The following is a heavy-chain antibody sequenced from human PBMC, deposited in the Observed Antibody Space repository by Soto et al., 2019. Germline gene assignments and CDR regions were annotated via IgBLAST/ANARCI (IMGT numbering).Heavy chain of an antibody. J-gene: IGHJ6*02. CDR3: AKIRDSYGMDV. Sequence: EVQLLESGGGLVQPGGSLRLSCAASGFTFSSYGMSWVRQAPGKGLEWVSSVSGSGAGTYYADSVKGRFTISRDNSKNTLYLLMNSLRVDGTAVYYCAKIRDSYGMDVWGQGTTVTVSS. CDR1: GFTFSSYG. D-gene: IGHD3-10*01. CDR2: VSGSGAGT. V-gene: IGHV3-23*01.